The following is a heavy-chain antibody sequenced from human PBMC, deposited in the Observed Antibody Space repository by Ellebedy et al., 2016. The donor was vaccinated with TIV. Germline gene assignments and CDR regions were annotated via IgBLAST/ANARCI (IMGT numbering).Heavy chain of an antibody. CDR2: INPSGGST. CDR3: ASAAGTTRGYYYGIDV. V-gene: IGHV1-46*01. CDR1: GYTFTSYY. Sequence: AASVKVSCQASGYTFTSYYLHWVRQAPGQELEWMGIINPSGGSTSYAQKFQGRVIMTRDTSTSTVYMELSSLRSEDTAVYYCASAAGTTRGYYYGIDVWGQGTTVTVSS. D-gene: IGHD6-13*01. J-gene: IGHJ6*02.